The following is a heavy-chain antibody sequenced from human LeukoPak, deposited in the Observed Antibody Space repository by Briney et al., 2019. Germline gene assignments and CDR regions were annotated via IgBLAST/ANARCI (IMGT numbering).Heavy chain of an antibody. J-gene: IGHJ5*02. D-gene: IGHD5-12*01. CDR1: GYTFTSYG. V-gene: IGHV1-18*01. CDR3: ARDGATLRPTKYNWFDP. Sequence: GSSVKVSCKASGYTFTSYGIMWVRQAAGQGREGMGWISAYNGNTNYAQKLQGRVTITTDTSTSTAYTELRSLRSADTAAYYCARDGATLRPTKYNWFDPWGQGTLVTVSS. CDR2: ISAYNGNT.